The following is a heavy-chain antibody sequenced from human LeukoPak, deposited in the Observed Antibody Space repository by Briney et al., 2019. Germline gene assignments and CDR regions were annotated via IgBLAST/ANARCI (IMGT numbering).Heavy chain of an antibody. CDR1: GFTFSSYS. Sequence: GGSLRLSCAASGFTFSSYSMNWVRQAPGKGLEWVSYISSSSGTIYYADSVKGRFTISRDNAKNSLYLQMNSLRAEDTAVYYCARVRGYCSSTSCPRGNWFDPWGQGTLVTVSS. D-gene: IGHD2-2*01. CDR2: ISSSSGTI. V-gene: IGHV3-48*01. J-gene: IGHJ5*02. CDR3: ARVRGYCSSTSCPRGNWFDP.